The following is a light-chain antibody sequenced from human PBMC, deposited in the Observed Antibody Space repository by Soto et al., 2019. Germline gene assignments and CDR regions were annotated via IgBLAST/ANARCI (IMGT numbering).Light chain of an antibody. CDR1: SSDVGLYDY. Sequence: QSALTQPPSASGSPGQSVTISCTGTSSDVGLYDYVSWYQQHPGKVPKLLIYEVTQRPSGVPDRFSGSKSGNTASLTVSGLQAEDEADYYCSSYGGNSNNLFGNGTKFTVL. V-gene: IGLV2-8*01. CDR2: EVT. CDR3: SSYGGNSNNL. J-gene: IGLJ1*01.